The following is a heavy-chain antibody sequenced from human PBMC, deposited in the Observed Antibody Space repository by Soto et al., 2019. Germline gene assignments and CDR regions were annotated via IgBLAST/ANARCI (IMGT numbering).Heavy chain of an antibody. CDR1: GGSISSYY. J-gene: IGHJ6*02. D-gene: IGHD6-19*01. CDR2: IYYSGST. V-gene: IGHV4-59*01. Sequence: PSETLSLTCTVSGGSISSYYWSWIRQPPGKGLEWIGYIYYSGSTNYNPSLKSRVTISVDTSKNQFSLKLSSVTAADTAVYYCARDSSSGWSYYYYYYGMDVWGQGTTVTVSS. CDR3: ARDSSSGWSYYYYYYGMDV.